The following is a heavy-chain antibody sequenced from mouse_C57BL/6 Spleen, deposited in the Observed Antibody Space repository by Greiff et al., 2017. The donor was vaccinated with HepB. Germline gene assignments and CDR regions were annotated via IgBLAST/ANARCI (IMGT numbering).Heavy chain of an antibody. CDR2: INPNNGGN. Sequence: EVQLQQSGPELVKPGASVKIPCKASGYTFTDYNMDWVKQSHGKSLEWIGDINPNNGGNIYNQKIKGKATLTVDKFTSTAYMELRSLTSDDTAVYYCSRRVTTVVDWYFDVWGTGTTVTVSS. CDR1: GYTFTDYN. J-gene: IGHJ1*03. D-gene: IGHD1-1*01. CDR3: SRRVTTVVDWYFDV. V-gene: IGHV1-18*01.